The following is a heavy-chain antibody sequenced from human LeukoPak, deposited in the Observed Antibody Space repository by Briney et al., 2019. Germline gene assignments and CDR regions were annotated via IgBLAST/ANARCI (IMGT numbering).Heavy chain of an antibody. D-gene: IGHD3-22*01. Sequence: SETLSLTCTVSGGSISSYYWSWIRQPPGKGLEWIGYIYYSGSTDYNPSLKSRVTISVDTSKNQFSLKLSSVTAADTAVYYCARDGDDSSGYYFSAFDIWGQGTMVTVSS. V-gene: IGHV4-59*01. CDR2: IYYSGST. J-gene: IGHJ3*02. CDR1: GGSISSYY. CDR3: ARDGDDSSGYYFSAFDI.